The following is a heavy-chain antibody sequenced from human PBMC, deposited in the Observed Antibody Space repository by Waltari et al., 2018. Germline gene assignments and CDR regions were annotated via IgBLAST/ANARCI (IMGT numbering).Heavy chain of an antibody. CDR2: SIPILGIA. Sequence: QVQLVQSGAEVKKPGSSVKVSCKASGGTFSSYAISWVRQAPGQGLEWMGGSIPILGIANYAQKFQGRVTITADESTSTAYMELSSLRAEDTAVYYCARDRPSTFDPWGQGTLVTVSS. CDR3: ARDRPSTFDP. V-gene: IGHV1-69*04. J-gene: IGHJ5*02. CDR1: GGTFSSYA.